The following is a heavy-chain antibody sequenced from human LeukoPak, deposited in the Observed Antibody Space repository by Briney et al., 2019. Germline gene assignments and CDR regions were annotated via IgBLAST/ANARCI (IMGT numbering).Heavy chain of an antibody. J-gene: IGHJ4*02. CDR3: ARSHGDY. V-gene: IGHV4-59*08. CDR1: GASISSYY. Sequence: SETLSLTCTVSGASISSYYWSWIRQPPGKGLEWIGYIHYTGTTNYNPSLKSRVTISVDTSKTQFSLKLNSVTAADTAVYYCARSHGDYWGQGTLVTVSS. CDR2: IHYTGTT.